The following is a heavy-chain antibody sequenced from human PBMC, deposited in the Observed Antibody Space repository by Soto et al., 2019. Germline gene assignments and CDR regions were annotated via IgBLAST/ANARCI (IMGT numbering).Heavy chain of an antibody. D-gene: IGHD1-26*01. CDR2: ISGGGGST. J-gene: IGHJ6*02. Sequence: EVQLLESGGGLVQPGGSLRLSCAASGFTFSTYAMNWVRQAPGKGLEWVSAISGGGGSTYDADSVKGRVTISRDNSKNTLYLQMNSLRAEDTAVYYCAKVSLGALTFTDYYYYGLDVWGQGTTVTVSS. V-gene: IGHV3-23*01. CDR3: AKVSLGALTFTDYYYYGLDV. CDR1: GFTFSTYA.